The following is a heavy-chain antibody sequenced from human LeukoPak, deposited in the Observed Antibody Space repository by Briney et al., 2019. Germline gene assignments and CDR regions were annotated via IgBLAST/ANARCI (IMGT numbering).Heavy chain of an antibody. Sequence: GGSLRLSCAASGFTFSSYSMNWVRQAPGKGLEWVSSISSSSSYIYNADSVKGRFTISRDNAKNSLYLQMNSLRAEDTAVYYCARDTYYDFWSGYYHPNWFDPWGQGTLVTVSS. CDR3: ARDTYYDFWSGYYHPNWFDP. J-gene: IGHJ5*02. CDR1: GFTFSSYS. D-gene: IGHD3-3*01. V-gene: IGHV3-21*01. CDR2: ISSSSSYI.